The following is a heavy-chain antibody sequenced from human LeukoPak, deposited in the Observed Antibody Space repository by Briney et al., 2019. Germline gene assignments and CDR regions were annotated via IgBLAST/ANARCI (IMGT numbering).Heavy chain of an antibody. Sequence: GALVKVSCKASGYTFTGYYMQWVRQAPGQGLEWMGRINPNSGGTNYAQKFQGRVTMTRDTSISTAYMELSRLRSDDTAVYYCARAHYDILTGYYPNYFDYWGQGTLVTVSS. CDR1: GYTFTGYY. CDR3: ARAHYDILTGYYPNYFDY. D-gene: IGHD3-9*01. CDR2: INPNSGGT. V-gene: IGHV1-2*06. J-gene: IGHJ4*02.